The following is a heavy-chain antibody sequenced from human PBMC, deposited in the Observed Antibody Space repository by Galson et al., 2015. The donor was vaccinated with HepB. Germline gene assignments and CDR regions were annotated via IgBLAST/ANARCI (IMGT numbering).Heavy chain of an antibody. V-gene: IGHV3-74*01. D-gene: IGHD2-2*01. CDR2: INSGGRST. CDR3: ARSVESAFDS. J-gene: IGHJ4*02. Sequence: SLRLSCAASGFTFSTYWMHWVRQAPGEGLVWVSRINSGGRSTRYADSVKGRFTISRDNAKNLVYLHMNSLGVEDTAHYFCARSVESAFDSWGQGTLVIVSA. CDR1: GFTFSTYW.